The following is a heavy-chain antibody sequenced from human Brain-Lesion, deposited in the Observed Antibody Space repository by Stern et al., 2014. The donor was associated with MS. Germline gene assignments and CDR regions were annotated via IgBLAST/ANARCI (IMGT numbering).Heavy chain of an antibody. D-gene: IGHD2-15*01. CDR2: IYYSGNP. V-gene: IGHV4-39*01. J-gene: IGHJ5*02. CDR1: GGSVSSTSYA. CDR3: AGEEDIRYCSGGSCTGNWFDP. Sequence: VQLVESGPGLVKPSETLSLTCTVAGGSVSSTSYAWAWIRQPPGKGLEWIGTIYYSGNPYYSPSPKSRLTLSQDTSKNLFPLQWWSVTAADTAVYYCAGEEDIRYCSGGSCTGNWFDPWGQGTLVTVSS.